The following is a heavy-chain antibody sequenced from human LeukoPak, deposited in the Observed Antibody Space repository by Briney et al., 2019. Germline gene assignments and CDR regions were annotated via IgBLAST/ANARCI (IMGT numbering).Heavy chain of an antibody. J-gene: IGHJ4*02. CDR2: TSKDGSDE. D-gene: IGHD3-10*01. Sequence: LPGGSLRLSCVASGFTFSRYVIHWVRQAPGKGLEWVAVTSKDGSDEYYADSVKGRFTVSRDPSKNSLYLQMNNLRGEDTAVYYCARAAPVRGVTFFDYWGQGTLITVSS. CDR3: ARAAPVRGVTFFDY. CDR1: GFTFSRYV. V-gene: IGHV3-30*04.